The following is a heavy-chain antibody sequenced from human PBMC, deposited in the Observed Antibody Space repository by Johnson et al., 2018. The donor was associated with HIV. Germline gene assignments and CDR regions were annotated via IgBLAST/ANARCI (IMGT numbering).Heavy chain of an antibody. D-gene: IGHD1-26*01. CDR2: IYSGGNT. V-gene: IGHV3-53*01. J-gene: IGHJ3*02. CDR3: AKDARTRWELEPDAFDI. Sequence: VQLVESGGGLMKPGGSLRLSCAASGLTVSNIYMSWVRQAPGKGLEWVSVIYSGGNTYYADSVKGRFTISRDNSKKTLYLQMNSLRAEDTAVYYCAKDARTRWELEPDAFDIWGQGTMVTVSS. CDR1: GLTVSNIY.